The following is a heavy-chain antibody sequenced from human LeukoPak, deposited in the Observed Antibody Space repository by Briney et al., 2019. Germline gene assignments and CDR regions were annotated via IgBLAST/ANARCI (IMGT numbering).Heavy chain of an antibody. J-gene: IGHJ3*02. CDR3: ARDNRIGYGSGSLSPPDDAFDI. CDR1: GYSISSGYY. D-gene: IGHD3-10*01. V-gene: IGHV4-38-2*02. CDR2: IYHSGST. Sequence: PSETLSLTCTVSGYSISSGYYWGWIRQPPGKGLEWIGSIYHSGSTYYNPSLKSRVTISVDTSKNQFSLKLSSVTAADTAVYYCARDNRIGYGSGSLSPPDDAFDIWGQGTMVTVSS.